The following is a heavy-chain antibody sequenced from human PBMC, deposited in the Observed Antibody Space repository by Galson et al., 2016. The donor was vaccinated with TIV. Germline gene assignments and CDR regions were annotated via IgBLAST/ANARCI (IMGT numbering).Heavy chain of an antibody. D-gene: IGHD3-16*01. V-gene: IGHV6-1*01. CDR1: GDSVSSYSAA. CDR3: ARATPSVFGIIMTLDS. J-gene: IGHJ4*02. CDR2: TFYRPKWYN. Sequence: CAISGDSVSSYSAAWNWLRQSPSRGLEWLGRTFYRPKWYNDYAPSVKSRITINPDTSKNQFSLQLNSVTPEDTAVYYCARATPSVFGIIMTLDSWGQGTLVTVSS.